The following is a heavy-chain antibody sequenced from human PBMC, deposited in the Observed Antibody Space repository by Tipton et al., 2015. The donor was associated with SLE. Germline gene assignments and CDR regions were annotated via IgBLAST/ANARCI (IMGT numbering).Heavy chain of an antibody. CDR1: GFTVSSNY. CDR2: IYSGGST. CDR3: ANTLSTSPRMRFDY. J-gene: IGHJ4*02. Sequence: SLRLSCAASGFTVSSNYMSWVRQAPGKGLEWVSVIYSGGSTYYADSVKGRFTISRDNSKNTLYLQMNSLRAEDTAVYYCANTLSTSPRMRFDYWGQGTLVTVSS. V-gene: IGHV3-53*05. D-gene: IGHD2-2*01.